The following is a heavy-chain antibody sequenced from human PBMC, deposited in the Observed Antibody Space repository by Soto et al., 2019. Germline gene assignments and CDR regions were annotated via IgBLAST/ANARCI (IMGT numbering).Heavy chain of an antibody. Sequence: PSETLSLTCTVSGGSISSGGYYWTWIRQHPGKGLEWIGYIYYSGSTYYNPSLKSRVTISLDTSKDQFSLNLSSVTAADTAVYFCATGVAGLFDYVWQSYRLDTFDIWGQGPMVTVSS. J-gene: IGHJ3*02. CDR2: IYYSGST. CDR1: GGSISSGGYY. CDR3: ATGVAGLFDYVWQSYRLDTFDI. D-gene: IGHD3-16*02. V-gene: IGHV4-31*03.